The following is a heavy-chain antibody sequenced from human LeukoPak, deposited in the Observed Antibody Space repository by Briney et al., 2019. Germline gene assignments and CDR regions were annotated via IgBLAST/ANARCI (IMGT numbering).Heavy chain of an antibody. J-gene: IGHJ6*02. CDR2: ISRSGNTI. CDR3: ARDNV. CDR1: GFTFSSYE. Sequence: LGGSLRLSCAASGFTFSSYEMNWVRQAPGKGLEGVVYISRSGNTIYYAASVKGRFTISRDNAKNSLYLQMNSLRAEDTAVYYCARDNVWGQGTTVTVSS. V-gene: IGHV3-48*03.